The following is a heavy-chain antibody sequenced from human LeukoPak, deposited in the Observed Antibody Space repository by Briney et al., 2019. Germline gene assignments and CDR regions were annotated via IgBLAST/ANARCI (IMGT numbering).Heavy chain of an antibody. CDR2: IIPIFGTA. CDR1: GGTFSSYA. CDR3: ASTKIGYCSSTSCLGLDY. D-gene: IGHD2-2*01. Sequence: ASVKVSCKASGGTFSSYAISGVRQAPGQGLEWMGGIIPIFGTANYAQKFQGRVTITADESTSTAYMELSSLRSEDTAVYYCASTKIGYCSSTSCLGLDYWGQGTLVTVSS. J-gene: IGHJ4*02. V-gene: IGHV1-69*13.